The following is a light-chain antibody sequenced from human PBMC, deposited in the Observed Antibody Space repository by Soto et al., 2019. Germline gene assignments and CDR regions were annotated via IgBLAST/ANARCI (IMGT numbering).Light chain of an antibody. J-gene: IGKJ4*01. CDR1: RTINTY. Sequence: AIRMTQSPSSLSASTGDRVTITCRASRTINTYLGWYQHKPGKAPKILIYAASSLQSGVPSRFSGSGSGTDFTLTISSLQPEDFATYYCLQDYNYPLTFGGGTKVDIK. V-gene: IGKV1-6*01. CDR3: LQDYNYPLT. CDR2: AAS.